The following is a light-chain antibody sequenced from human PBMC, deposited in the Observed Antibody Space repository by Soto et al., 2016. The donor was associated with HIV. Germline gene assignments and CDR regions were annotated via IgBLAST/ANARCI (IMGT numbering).Light chain of an antibody. CDR1: ELGKKY. V-gene: IGLV3-1*01. J-gene: IGLJ2*01. CDR3: QAWGTTTVL. Sequence: SYDLTQPPSVSVSRGQTASVTCSGDELGKKYTSWYQKKQKPGQPPVLVIYKDRQRPSGIPERFSGSSSGNTATLTISGTQAMDEADYYCQAWGTTTVLFGGGTKVTVL. CDR2: KDR.